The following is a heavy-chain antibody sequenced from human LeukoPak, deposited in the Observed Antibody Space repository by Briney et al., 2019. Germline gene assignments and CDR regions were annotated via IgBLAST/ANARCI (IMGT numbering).Heavy chain of an antibody. CDR1: GFTLSNYA. CDR3: AKYGSGTYYNGLY. V-gene: IGHV3-23*01. CDR2: ISVSGDNT. D-gene: IGHD3-10*01. Sequence: GGSLRLSCAASGFTLSNYAMTWVRQAPGKGLQWVSTISVSGDNTYYADSVKGRFTISRDTSKSTLYLQMNSLKDEDTAVYYYAKYGSGTYYNGLYWGQGTLVTVSS. J-gene: IGHJ4*02.